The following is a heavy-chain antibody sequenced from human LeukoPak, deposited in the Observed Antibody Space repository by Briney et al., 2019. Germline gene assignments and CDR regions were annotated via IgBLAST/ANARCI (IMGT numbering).Heavy chain of an antibody. CDR2: IIPIFGTA. V-gene: IGHV1-69*13. CDR1: GGTFSSYA. Sequence: ASVKVSCKASGGTFSSYAISWVRQAPGQGLEWMGGIIPIFGTANYAQKFRGRVTITADESTSTAYMELSSLRSEDTAVYYCALRSEGENMAPSGYWGQGTLVTVSS. J-gene: IGHJ4*02. D-gene: IGHD2/OR15-2a*01. CDR3: ALRSEGENMAPSGY.